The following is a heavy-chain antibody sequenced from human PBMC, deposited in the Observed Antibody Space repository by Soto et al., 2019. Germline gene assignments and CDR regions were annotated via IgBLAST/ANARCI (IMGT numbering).Heavy chain of an antibody. D-gene: IGHD5-18*01. CDR3: ASLTPYTAMVSSLSWFDP. CDR2: ISSSSSYI. Sequence: PVGSLRLSCAASGFTFSSYSMNWVRQAPWKGLEWVSSISSSSSYIYYAESVKGRFTISRDNAKNSLYLQMNSLRAEDTAVYYCASLTPYTAMVSSLSWFDPWGQGTLVTVYS. CDR1: GFTFSSYS. V-gene: IGHV3-21*01. J-gene: IGHJ5*02.